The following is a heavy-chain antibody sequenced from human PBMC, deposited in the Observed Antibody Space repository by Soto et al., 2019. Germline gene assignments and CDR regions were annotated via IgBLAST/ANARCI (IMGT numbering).Heavy chain of an antibody. V-gene: IGHV3-21*01. Sequence: GESLKISCAASGFTFSSYSMNWVRQAPGKGLEWVSSISSSSSYIYYADSVKGRFTISRDNAKNSLYLQMNSLRAEDTAVYYCARDCSGGSCYWGMDVWGQGTTVTVSS. J-gene: IGHJ6*02. CDR3: ARDCSGGSCYWGMDV. CDR1: GFTFSSYS. D-gene: IGHD2-15*01. CDR2: ISSSSSYI.